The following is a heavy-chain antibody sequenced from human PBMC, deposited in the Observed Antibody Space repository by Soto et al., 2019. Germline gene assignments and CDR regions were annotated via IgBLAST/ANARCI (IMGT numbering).Heavy chain of an antibody. CDR2: VKNKVSGGTA. V-gene: IGHV3-15*01. CDR1: GFNFVSAW. J-gene: IGHJ5*02. Sequence: GGSLRLSCAASGFNFVSAWLSWVRQAPGKGLEWVGHVKNKVSGGTAEYGASTKGRFIISRDDSKNMVYLEMNSLETEDTALYYCTTGYASGWYHWGPGTQVTVSS. D-gene: IGHD6-19*01. CDR3: TTGYASGWYH.